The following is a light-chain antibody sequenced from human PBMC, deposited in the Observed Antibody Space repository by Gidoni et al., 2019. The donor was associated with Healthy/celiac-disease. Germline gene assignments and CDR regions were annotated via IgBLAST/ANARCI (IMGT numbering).Light chain of an antibody. CDR2: DAS. J-gene: IGKJ5*01. V-gene: IGKV3-11*01. CDR3: QQRSNWPPIT. CDR1: QSVSSY. Sequence: DIVFTQSQATLSLSPGERATLSCRASQSVSSYLAWYQQKPGEAPRLLIYDASNRATGIPARFSGSGSGTDFTLTISSLEPEDFAVYYCQQRSNWPPITFGQGTRLEIK.